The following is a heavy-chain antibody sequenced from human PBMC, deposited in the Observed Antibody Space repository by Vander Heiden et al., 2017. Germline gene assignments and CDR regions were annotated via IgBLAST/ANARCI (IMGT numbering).Heavy chain of an antibody. V-gene: IGHV2-26*01. CDR1: GFSLTNPRMG. Sequence: QVTLKESGPVLVKPTETLTLTCTVSGFSLTNPRMGVSWVRQPPGKALEWLVHLYPNDERTYSTSLKSRLSVSKDTSKSQVVLTMTNMDPVDTATYYCARIYDSSGYPYYFDYWGQGTLITVYS. CDR2: LYPNDER. CDR3: ARIYDSSGYPYYFDY. D-gene: IGHD3-22*01. J-gene: IGHJ4*02.